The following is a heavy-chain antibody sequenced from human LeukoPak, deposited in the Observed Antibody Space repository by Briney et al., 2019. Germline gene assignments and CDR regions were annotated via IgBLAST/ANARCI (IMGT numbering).Heavy chain of an antibody. CDR1: GYTFTSYD. CDR3: ARVGYYGSGSYLSYYYYMDV. J-gene: IGHJ6*03. Sequence: ASVKVSYKASGYTFTSYDINWVRQATGQGLEWMGWMNPNSGNTGYAQKFQGRVTMTRNTSISTAYMELSSLRSEDTAVYYCARVGYYGSGSYLSYYYYMDVWGKGTTVTVSS. D-gene: IGHD3-10*01. V-gene: IGHV1-8*01. CDR2: MNPNSGNT.